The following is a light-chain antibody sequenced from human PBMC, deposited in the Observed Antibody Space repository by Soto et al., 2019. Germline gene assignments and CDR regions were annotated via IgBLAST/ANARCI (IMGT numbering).Light chain of an antibody. CDR3: SSYTAGGTI. V-gene: IGLV2-14*02. CDR1: SSDVGSYNL. CDR2: EGS. J-gene: IGLJ1*01. Sequence: QSALTQPASVSGSPGQSITISCTGTSSDVGSYNLVSWYQQHPGKAPKLMIYEGSKRPSGVSNRCSGSKSGNTASLTISGLQAEDEADYYCSSYTAGGTIFGTGTKVTVL.